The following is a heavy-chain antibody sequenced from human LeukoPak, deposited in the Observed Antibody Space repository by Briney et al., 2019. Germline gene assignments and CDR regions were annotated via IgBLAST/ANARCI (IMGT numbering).Heavy chain of an antibody. CDR1: GFTVSSNY. Sequence: GGSLRLSCAASGFTVSSNYMSWVRQAPGKGLEWVSVIYSGGSTYYADSVKGRFTISRDNSKNTLYLQMNSLRAEDTAVYYCAREGPTYCGGDCYSNYWGQGTLVTVSS. CDR2: IYSGGST. J-gene: IGHJ4*02. D-gene: IGHD2-21*02. V-gene: IGHV3-66*01. CDR3: AREGPTYCGGDCYSNY.